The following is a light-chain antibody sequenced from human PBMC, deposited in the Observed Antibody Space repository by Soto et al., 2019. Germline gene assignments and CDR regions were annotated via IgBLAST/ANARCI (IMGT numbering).Light chain of an antibody. Sequence: EILMTQSPATLSVSPGERVILSCRASQSVSSNLAWYQQKPGQAPRLLIYGASTRATGIPARFSGSGSGTEFTLTISSLQSEDFALYYCQQYNDRPPVTFGQGTRLEIK. J-gene: IGKJ5*01. V-gene: IGKV3-15*01. CDR2: GAS. CDR3: QQYNDRPPVT. CDR1: QSVSSN.